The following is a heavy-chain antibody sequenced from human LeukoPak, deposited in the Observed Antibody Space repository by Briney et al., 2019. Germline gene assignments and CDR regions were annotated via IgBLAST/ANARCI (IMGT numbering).Heavy chain of an antibody. Sequence: PGGSLRLSCTGSGFTFSNSWMTWVRQAPGKGLDGVADIKDDGSVKNYVEYVKGRFAISRDNAKNSLHLQMSSLRVEDTAVYYCARDRAYSTYDYWGQGTLVRVSS. CDR3: ARDRAYSTYDY. D-gene: IGHD6-13*01. V-gene: IGHV3-7*01. J-gene: IGHJ4*02. CDR1: GFTFSNSW. CDR2: IKDDGSVK.